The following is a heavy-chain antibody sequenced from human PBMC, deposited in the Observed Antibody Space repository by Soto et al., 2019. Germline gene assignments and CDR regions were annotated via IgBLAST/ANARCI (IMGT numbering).Heavy chain of an antibody. V-gene: IGHV3-13*01. CDR2: IGTAGDT. D-gene: IGHD6-13*01. J-gene: IGHJ5*02. CDR3: ARRMAATGYHCLDP. CDR1: GFTFSRND. Sequence: GGSLRLSCAASGFTFSRNDMNWVRQATGKSLEWVSSIGTAGDTEYPGSVKGRFTISRDNAKISLCLQMNSLRADDTAVYFCARRMAATGYHCLDPWGPGTLVTVSS.